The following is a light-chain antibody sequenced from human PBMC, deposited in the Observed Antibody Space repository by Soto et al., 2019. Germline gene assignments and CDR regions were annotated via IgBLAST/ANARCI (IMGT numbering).Light chain of an antibody. J-gene: IGLJ1*01. CDR3: AAWDDTLTDYV. CDR1: SSNIGSST. V-gene: IGLV1-44*01. CDR2: SNS. Sequence: QSVLTQPPSASGTPGQRVTISCSGSSSNIGSSTVNWYQQLPGTAPKSLIYSNSQRPSGVPDRFSGSKSGTSASLAISVLQSEDEADYYCAAWDDTLTDYVFGTGTKLTVL.